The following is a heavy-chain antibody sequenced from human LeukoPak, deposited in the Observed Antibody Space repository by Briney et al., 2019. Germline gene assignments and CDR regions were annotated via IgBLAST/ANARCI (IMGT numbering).Heavy chain of an antibody. J-gene: IGHJ4*02. CDR2: IYYSGST. CDR3: ARLPRVQLWPYYFDY. D-gene: IGHD5-18*01. Sequence: SETLSLTCTVSGGSISSYYWSWIRQPSGKRLEWIGYIYYSGSTNYNPSLKSRVTIPVDTSKNQFSLKLSSVTAADTAVYYCARLPRVQLWPYYFDYWGQGTLVTVSS. V-gene: IGHV4-59*08. CDR1: GGSISSYY.